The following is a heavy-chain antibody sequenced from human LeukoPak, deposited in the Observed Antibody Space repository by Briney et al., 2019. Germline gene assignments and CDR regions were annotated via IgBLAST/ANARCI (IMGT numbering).Heavy chain of an antibody. J-gene: IGHJ6*02. V-gene: IGHV3-23*01. CDR2: ISGSGGST. CDR1: GFTFSSYA. CDR3: AEVVVVPENYYYYYYGLDV. D-gene: IGHD2-2*01. Sequence: GGSLRLSCAASGFTFSSYAMSWVRQAPGKGLEWVSAISGSGGSTYYADSVKGRFTISRDNSKNTLYLQMNSLRAEDTAVYYCAEVVVVPENYYYYYYGLDVWGQGTTVTVSS.